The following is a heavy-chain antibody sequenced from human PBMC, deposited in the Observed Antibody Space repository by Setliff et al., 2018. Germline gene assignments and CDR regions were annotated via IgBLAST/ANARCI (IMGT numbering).Heavy chain of an antibody. D-gene: IGHD6-19*01. J-gene: IGHJ4*02. CDR1: GGSISSHY. CDR3: ASDTLRGGWDWFDY. V-gene: IGHV4-59*06. CDR2: IYHSGNT. Sequence: SETLSLTCTVSGGSISSHYWSWIRQHPGKGLEWIGYIYHSGNTYYNPSLKSRITISVDTSKNQFSLKLSSVTAADTAVYYCASDTLRGGWDWFDYWGQGTLVTVSS.